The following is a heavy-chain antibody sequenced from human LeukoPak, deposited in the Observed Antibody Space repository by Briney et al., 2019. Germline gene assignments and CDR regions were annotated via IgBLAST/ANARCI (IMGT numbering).Heavy chain of an antibody. D-gene: IGHD6-6*01. CDR3: ARDPLYSSSSGTDY. J-gene: IGHJ4*02. Sequence: SETLSLTCTVSGGSISSYYWSWIRQPPGKGLEWIGYTYYSGSTNYNPSLKSRVTISVNTSKNQFSLKLGSVTAADTAVYYCARDPLYSSSSGTDYWGQGTLVTVSS. CDR1: GGSISSYY. CDR2: TYYSGST. V-gene: IGHV4-59*01.